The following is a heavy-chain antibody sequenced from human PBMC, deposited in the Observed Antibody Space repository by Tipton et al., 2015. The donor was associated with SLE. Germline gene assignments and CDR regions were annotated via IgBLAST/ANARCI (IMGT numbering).Heavy chain of an antibody. CDR2: IHYNRDT. Sequence: TLSLTCTVSGASVSSHYWNWIRQTPGKGLEWIGYIHYNRDTNYHPSLKSRVTISVDTSKNQFSLKLSSVTAADTAVYYCARSPPRPLGYYYYSYYYMDVWGKGTTVTVSS. J-gene: IGHJ6*03. D-gene: IGHD3-10*01. CDR1: GASVSSHY. CDR3: ARSPPRPLGYYYYSYYYMDV. V-gene: IGHV4-59*02.